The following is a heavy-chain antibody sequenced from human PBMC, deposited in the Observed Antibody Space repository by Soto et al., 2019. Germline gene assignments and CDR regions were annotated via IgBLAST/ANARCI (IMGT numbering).Heavy chain of an antibody. CDR3: ARGIVLMVYAISWFDP. Sequence: ASVKVSCKASGYTFTSYGISWVRQAPGQGLDWMGWINAGNGNTKYSQKFQGRVTITRDTSASTAYMELSSLRSEDTAVYYCARGIVLMVYAISWFDPWGQGTLVTVSS. J-gene: IGHJ5*02. CDR1: GYTFTSYG. V-gene: IGHV1-18*04. CDR2: INAGNGNT. D-gene: IGHD2-8*01.